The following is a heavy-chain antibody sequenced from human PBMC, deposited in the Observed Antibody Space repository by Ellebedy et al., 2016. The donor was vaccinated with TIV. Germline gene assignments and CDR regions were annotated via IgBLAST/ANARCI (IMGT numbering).Heavy chain of an antibody. J-gene: IGHJ3*02. CDR2: INHSGST. Sequence: SQTLSLTCXVYGGSFSGYYWSWIRQPPGKGLEWIGEINHSGSTNYNPSLKSRVTISVDTSKNQFSLKLSSVTAADTAVYYCARGLIAARRHYAFDIWGQGTMVTVSS. CDR3: ARGLIAARRHYAFDI. V-gene: IGHV4-34*01. CDR1: GGSFSGYY. D-gene: IGHD6-6*01.